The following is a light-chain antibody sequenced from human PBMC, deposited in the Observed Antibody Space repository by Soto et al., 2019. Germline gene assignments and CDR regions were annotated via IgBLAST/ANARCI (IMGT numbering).Light chain of an antibody. V-gene: IGLV2-14*03. Sequence: QSVLTQPASVSGSPGQSITISCIGTSSDVGGYNYVSWYRQHPGKAPQLMICDVSDRPSGVSNRFSGSKSGNTASLTISGLQAEDEADYYCSSYTSSSTLVFGGGTKVTVL. J-gene: IGLJ2*01. CDR1: SSDVGGYNY. CDR2: DVS. CDR3: SSYTSSSTLV.